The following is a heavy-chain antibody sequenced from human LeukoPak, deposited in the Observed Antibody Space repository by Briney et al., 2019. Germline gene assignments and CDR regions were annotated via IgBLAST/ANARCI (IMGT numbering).Heavy chain of an antibody. CDR2: IKQDGSEK. Sequence: PGGSLRLSCVASGFSFSSYWMNWVRQAPGKGLEWVANIKQDGSEKYYADSVKGRFTISRDNSKNTLYLQMNSLRAEDTAVYYCAKDLGAAAGTGGGYWGQGTLVTVSS. CDR1: GFSFSSYW. J-gene: IGHJ4*02. V-gene: IGHV3-7*01. CDR3: AKDLGAAAGTGGGY. D-gene: IGHD6-13*01.